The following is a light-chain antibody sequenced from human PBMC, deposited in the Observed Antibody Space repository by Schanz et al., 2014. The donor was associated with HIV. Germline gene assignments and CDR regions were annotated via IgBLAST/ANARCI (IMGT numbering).Light chain of an antibody. J-gene: IGKJ2*01. Sequence: DIQMTQSPSSLSASAGDRVTITCRASQSISSYLNWYQQKPGKAPKLLIYATSSLQSGVPSRFSGSGSGTEFTLTISGLLPDDFATYFCQQFHTYPYTFGQGTTLDLK. CDR3: QQFHTYPYT. CDR1: QSISSY. V-gene: IGKV1-39*01. CDR2: ATS.